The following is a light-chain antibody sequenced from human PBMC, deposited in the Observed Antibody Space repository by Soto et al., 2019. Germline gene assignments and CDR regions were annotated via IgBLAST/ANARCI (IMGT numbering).Light chain of an antibody. V-gene: IGKV1-39*01. Sequence: DIQMTQSPSSLSASVGDRVTTTRQARQNSNNYLNWYQQKPGRAPKLLIYAASTLQSGVPSRISGSGSGTDFTLSISRLQPEDFATYYCQQSYSFRTFGQGTKVDIK. CDR3: QQSYSFRT. CDR1: QNSNNY. CDR2: AAS. J-gene: IGKJ1*01.